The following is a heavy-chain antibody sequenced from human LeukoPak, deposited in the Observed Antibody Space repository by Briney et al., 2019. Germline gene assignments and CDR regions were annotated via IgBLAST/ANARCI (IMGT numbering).Heavy chain of an antibody. J-gene: IGHJ5*02. V-gene: IGHV3-33*01. CDR1: GFTFSSYG. CDR2: IWYDGSNK. CDR3: ARDPWGYQLLFWFDP. D-gene: IGHD2-2*01. Sequence: RGSLRLSCAASGFTFSSYGVHWVRQALGKGLEWVAVIWYDGSNKYYADSVKGRFTISRDNSKNTLYLQMNSLRAEDTAVYYCARDPWGYQLLFWFDPWGQGTLVTVSS.